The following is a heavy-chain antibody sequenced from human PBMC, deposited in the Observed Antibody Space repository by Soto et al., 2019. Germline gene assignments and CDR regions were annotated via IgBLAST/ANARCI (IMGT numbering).Heavy chain of an antibody. CDR3: AREGESSGFKWSDP. V-gene: IGHV4-31*03. Sequence: PSETLSLTCTVSGGSISSGGYYWSWIRQHPGKGLEWIGYIYYSGSTYYSPSLKSRVTISVDTSKNQFSLKLSSVTAADTAVYYCAREGESSGFKWSDPWGQGTLVT. CDR1: GGSISSGGYY. J-gene: IGHJ5*02. CDR2: IYYSGST. D-gene: IGHD3-22*01.